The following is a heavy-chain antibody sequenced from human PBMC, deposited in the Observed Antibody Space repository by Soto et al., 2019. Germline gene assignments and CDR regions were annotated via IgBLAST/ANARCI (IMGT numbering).Heavy chain of an antibody. D-gene: IGHD6-13*01. CDR2: IGTAGDT. J-gene: IGHJ4*02. CDR3: ARAGYSSSWYDTTTFDY. V-gene: IGHV3-13*01. Sequence: EVQLVESGGGLVQPGGSLRLSCAASGFTFSSYDMHWVRQATGKGLEWVSAIGTAGDTYYPGSVKGRFTISRENAKNSFYLQMNSLRAGDTAVYYCARAGYSSSWYDTTTFDYWGQGTLVTVCS. CDR1: GFTFSSYD.